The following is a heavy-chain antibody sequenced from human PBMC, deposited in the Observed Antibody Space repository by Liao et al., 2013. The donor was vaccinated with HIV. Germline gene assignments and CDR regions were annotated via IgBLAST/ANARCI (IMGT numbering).Heavy chain of an antibody. Sequence: QVQLQESGPGLVKPSETLSLTCTVSGGSITNYYWSWIRQPAGKGLEWIGRIYTSGSTNYIPSLKSRVTMSVDTSKNQFSLKLSSMTAADTAVYYCAREVWDSSGYYSGPYYFDYWGRGNPFSPSPQ. V-gene: IGHV4-4*07. J-gene: IGHJ4*02. D-gene: IGHD3-22*01. CDR2: IYTSGST. CDR3: AREVWDSSGYYSGPYYFDY. CDR1: GGSITNYY.